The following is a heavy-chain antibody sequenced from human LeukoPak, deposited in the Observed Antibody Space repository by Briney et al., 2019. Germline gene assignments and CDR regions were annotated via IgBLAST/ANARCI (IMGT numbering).Heavy chain of an antibody. CDR3: VRDFNWAFDY. V-gene: IGHV6-1*01. CDR2: TRYRSPWNT. J-gene: IGHJ4*02. D-gene: IGHD3-16*01. Sequence: SQTLSLTCAISGDSVSSKSVSWSWMRQSPSRGLEYLGRTRYRSPWNTFYSLSVEGRITINADTSRNEVSLQLSSVTPEDTALYYCVRDFNWAFDYWGQGTLVTVSS. CDR1: GDSVSSKSVS.